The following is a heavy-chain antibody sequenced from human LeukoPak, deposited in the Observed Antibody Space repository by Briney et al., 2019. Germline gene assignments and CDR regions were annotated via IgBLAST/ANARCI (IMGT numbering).Heavy chain of an antibody. V-gene: IGHV5-51*01. CDR2: FYPGDSDT. D-gene: IGHD2-15*01. J-gene: IGHJ3*02. Sequence: GESLKISRKGSGYSFTSYWIGWVRQMPGKGLEWMGIFYPGDSDTSYRPSFQGQVTISADKSISTAYLQCSSLKASDAAMYYCGRPSGWILDCSGGSCAFDIWGQGTMVTVSS. CDR1: GYSFTSYW. CDR3: GRPSGWILDCSGGSCAFDI.